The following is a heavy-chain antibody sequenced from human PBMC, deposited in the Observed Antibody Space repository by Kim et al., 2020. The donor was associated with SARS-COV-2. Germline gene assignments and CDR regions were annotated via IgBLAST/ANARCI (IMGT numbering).Heavy chain of an antibody. Sequence: VKSRFTISRDNSKNTLYHQMNSLRAEDTAVYYCARDFQNYYGSGSYYRDYWGQGTLVTVSS. V-gene: IGHV3-66*01. CDR3: ARDFQNYYGSGSYYRDY. D-gene: IGHD3-10*01. J-gene: IGHJ4*02.